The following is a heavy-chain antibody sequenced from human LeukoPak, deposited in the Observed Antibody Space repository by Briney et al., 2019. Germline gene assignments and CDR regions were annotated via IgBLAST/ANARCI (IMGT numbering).Heavy chain of an antibody. CDR1: GGTSSSYT. D-gene: IGHD3-10*01. J-gene: IGHJ4*02. CDR2: IIPILGIA. V-gene: IGHV1-69*02. CDR3: ARGFERGKYGSGSYAFGY. Sequence: ASVKVSCKASGGTSSSYTISWVRQAPGQGLEWMGRIIPILGIANYAQKFQGRVTVTADKSTSTAYRELSSLRSEDTAVYYCARGFERGKYGSGSYAFGYWGQGTLVTVSS.